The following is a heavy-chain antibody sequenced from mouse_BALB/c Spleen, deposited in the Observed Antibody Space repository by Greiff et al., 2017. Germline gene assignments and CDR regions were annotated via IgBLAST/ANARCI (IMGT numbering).Heavy chain of an antibody. V-gene: IGHV5-12-2*01. D-gene: IGHD2-1*01. CDR3: ARQGYGNNYAMDY. CDR1: GFTFSSYT. CDR2: ISNGGGST. Sequence: EVKLVESGGGLVQPGGSLKLSCAASGFTFSSYTMSWVRQTPEKRLEWVAYISNGGGSTYYPDTVKGRFTISRDNAKNTLYLQMSSLKSEDTAMYYCARQGYGNNYAMDYWGQGTSVTVSS. J-gene: IGHJ4*01.